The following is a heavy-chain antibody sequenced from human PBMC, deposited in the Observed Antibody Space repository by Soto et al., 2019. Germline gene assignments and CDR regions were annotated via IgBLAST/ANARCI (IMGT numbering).Heavy chain of an antibody. CDR2: IFHSGYT. CDR1: DGSISSSNW. V-gene: IGHV4-4*02. D-gene: IGHD3-9*01. Sequence: SETLSLTCPVSDGSISSSNWWSWVRQSPGQGLEWIGEIFHSGYTNYKSSLKSRVTISIDKPNNQFSLKLTSVTAADTAVYYCARVRYGTSANYFDSWGQGALVTVSS. J-gene: IGHJ4*02. CDR3: ARVRYGTSANYFDS.